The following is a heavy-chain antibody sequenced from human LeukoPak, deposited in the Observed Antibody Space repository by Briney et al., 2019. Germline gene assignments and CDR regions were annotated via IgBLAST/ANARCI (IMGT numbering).Heavy chain of an antibody. V-gene: IGHV3-23*01. CDR2: ITGSGGNT. D-gene: IGHD3-9*01. J-gene: IGHJ4*02. CDR1: GFTFSNYA. Sequence: GGSLRLSCAASGFTFSNYAMSWVRQAPGKGLEWVSAITGSGGNTYYADSVKGRFTISRDNSKNTLYLQMNSLRAEDTPVYYCAKWGDYDVLTGYYVSDYWGQGTLVTVSS. CDR3: AKWGDYDVLTGYYVSDY.